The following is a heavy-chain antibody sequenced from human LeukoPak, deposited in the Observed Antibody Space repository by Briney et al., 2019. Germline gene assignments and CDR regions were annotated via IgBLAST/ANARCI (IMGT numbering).Heavy chain of an antibody. CDR1: GFTFDDYG. CDR3: AKPRPGGSTEPFDS. Sequence: PGGSLRLSCAASGFTFDDYGMSWVRQAPGKGLEWVSGINWNGGSTYYADSVKGRFTISRDNSKNTLYLQMNSLRAEDTAVYYCAKPRPGGSTEPFDSWGQGTLVTVSS. V-gene: IGHV3-20*04. J-gene: IGHJ4*02. CDR2: INWNGGST. D-gene: IGHD1-26*01.